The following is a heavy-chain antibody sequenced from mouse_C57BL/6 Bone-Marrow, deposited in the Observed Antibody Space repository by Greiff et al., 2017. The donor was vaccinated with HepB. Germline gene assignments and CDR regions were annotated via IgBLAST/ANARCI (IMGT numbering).Heavy chain of an antibody. CDR1: GYAFTTYL. V-gene: IGHV1-54*01. D-gene: IGHD1-2*01. CDR2: INPGSGGT. Sequence: VQLQESGAELVRPGTSVKVSCKASGYAFTTYLIEWVKQRPGQGLEWIGVINPGSGGTNYNEKFKGKATLTAEKSSSTSYMQLSSLTSEDSAVYFCARVGYGPHYFDYWGQGTTLTVSS. CDR3: ARVGYGPHYFDY. J-gene: IGHJ2*01.